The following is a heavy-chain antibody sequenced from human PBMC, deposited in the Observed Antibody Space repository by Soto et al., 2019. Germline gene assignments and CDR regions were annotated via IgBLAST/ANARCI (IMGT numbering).Heavy chain of an antibody. Sequence: SQTLSLTCTVSGGSISSYYRSWIRQPPGKGLEWIGYIYYSGSTNYNPSLKIRVTISVDTSKNQFSLKLSSVTAADTAVYYCAIDTWTGAAGRSYHYGMDGWGKGTMIT. CDR2: IYYSGST. J-gene: IGHJ6*04. CDR3: AIDTWTGAAGRSYHYGMDG. D-gene: IGHD6-13*01. CDR1: GGSISSYY. V-gene: IGHV4-59*01.